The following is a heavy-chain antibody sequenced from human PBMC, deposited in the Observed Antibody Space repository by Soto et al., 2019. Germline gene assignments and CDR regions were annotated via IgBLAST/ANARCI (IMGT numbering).Heavy chain of an antibody. CDR3: ARTAPPGDYYYYGMDV. CDR2: IYYSGST. D-gene: IGHD3-10*01. CDR1: GGSISSYY. V-gene: IGHV4-59*01. Sequence: SATLSLTCTVSGGSISSYYWSWIRQPPGKGLEWIGYIYYSGSTNYNPSLKSRVTISVDTSKNQFSLKQSSVTAADTAVYYCARTAPPGDYYYYGMDVWGQGTTITV. J-gene: IGHJ6*02.